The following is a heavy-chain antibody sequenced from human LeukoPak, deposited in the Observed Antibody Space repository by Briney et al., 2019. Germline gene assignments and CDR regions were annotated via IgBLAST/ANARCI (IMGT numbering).Heavy chain of an antibody. CDR1: GFTFSSYW. CDR3: AREQYYDFRQGTYYYYYYMDV. Sequence: GGSLRLSCAASGFTFSSYWMSWVRQAPGKGLEWVANIKQDGSEKYYVDSAKGRFTISRDNAKNSLYLQMNSLRAEDTAVYYCAREQYYDFRQGTYYYYYYMDVWGKGTTVTVSS. J-gene: IGHJ6*03. CDR2: IKQDGSEK. V-gene: IGHV3-7*01. D-gene: IGHD3-3*01.